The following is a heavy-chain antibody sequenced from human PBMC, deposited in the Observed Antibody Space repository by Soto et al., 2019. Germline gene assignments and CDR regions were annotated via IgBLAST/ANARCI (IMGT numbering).Heavy chain of an antibody. D-gene: IGHD1-1*01. CDR1: GFTFSSYS. V-gene: IGHV3-21*01. Sequence: EVQLVESGGGLVKPGGSLRLSCAASGFTFSSYSMYWVRQAPGKGLEWVSSISSSSSYIYYADSVKGRFTISRDNAKNSLYLQMNSLRAEDTAVYYCARDGAEMMGTNYYYYYGMDVWGQGTTVTVSS. CDR3: ARDGAEMMGTNYYYYYGMDV. CDR2: ISSSSSYI. J-gene: IGHJ6*02.